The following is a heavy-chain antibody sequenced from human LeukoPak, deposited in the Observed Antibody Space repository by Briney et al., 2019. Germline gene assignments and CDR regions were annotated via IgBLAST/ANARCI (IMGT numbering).Heavy chain of an antibody. J-gene: IGHJ4*02. V-gene: IGHV7-4-1*02. CDR1: GYTFTDYA. D-gene: IGHD3-3*01. Sequence: ASVKVSCKASGYTFTDYAMNWVRQAPGQGLEWMGWIHPNTGNPTYAQGFTGRFVFSLDTSVSTAYLQISSLKAEDTAVYYCARGSWYYDFWGGDYFDYWGQGTLVTVSS. CDR3: ARGSWYYDFWGGDYFDY. CDR2: IHPNTGNP.